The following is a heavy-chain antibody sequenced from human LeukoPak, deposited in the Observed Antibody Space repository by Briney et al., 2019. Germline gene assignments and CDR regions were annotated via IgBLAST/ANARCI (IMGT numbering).Heavy chain of an antibody. CDR1: GFTFSTYG. D-gene: IGHD3-22*01. V-gene: IGHV3-33*01. J-gene: IGHJ4*02. CDR3: ARDPASWTYYDSSGYYDY. Sequence: GGSLRLSCVASGFTFSTYGMHWVRQAPGKGLGWVAIIWYDGSNKYYADSVKGRFTISRDSSKNTLYLQMNSLRAEDTAVYYCARDPASWTYYDSSGYYDYWGQGTLVTVSS. CDR2: IWYDGSNK.